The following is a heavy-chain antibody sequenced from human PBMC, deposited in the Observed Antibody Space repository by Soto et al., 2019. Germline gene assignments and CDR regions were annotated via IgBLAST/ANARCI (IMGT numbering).Heavy chain of an antibody. CDR2: ISSSSSYT. Sequence: LRLSCAASGFTFSDYYMSWIRQAPGKGLEWVSYISSSSSYTNYADSVKGRFTISRDNAKNSLYLQMNSLRAEDTAVYYCASSVAPDYYGMDVWGQGTTVTVSS. D-gene: IGHD2-15*01. CDR3: ASSVAPDYYGMDV. J-gene: IGHJ6*02. CDR1: GFTFSDYY. V-gene: IGHV3-11*06.